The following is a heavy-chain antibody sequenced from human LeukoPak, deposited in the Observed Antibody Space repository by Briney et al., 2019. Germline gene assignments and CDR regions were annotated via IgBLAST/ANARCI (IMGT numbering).Heavy chain of an antibody. CDR3: ARDLDGSETSSF. J-gene: IGHJ4*02. V-gene: IGHV4-4*02. CDR2: IYHSGTT. Sequence: PSETLSLTCAVSGGSISSSNWWSWVRQPPGKGLEWIGEIYHSGTTNYNPSLKSRVTISVDKSKNQFSLKLSSVTAADTAVYYCARDLDGSETSSFWGQGTLVTVSS. CDR1: GGSISSSNW. D-gene: IGHD3-10*01.